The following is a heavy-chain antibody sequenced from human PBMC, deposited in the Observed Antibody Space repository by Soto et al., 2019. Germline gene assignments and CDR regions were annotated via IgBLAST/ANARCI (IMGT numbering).Heavy chain of an antibody. V-gene: IGHV3-23*01. J-gene: IGHJ4*02. CDR3: AKTCFGDYAY. D-gene: IGHD4-17*01. CDR1: GFTCNSYG. Sequence: EVQLLESGGGLVQPGGSLRLSCAASGFTCNSYGMSWVRQAPGKGLEWVAVVSPSAENTNYADSVKGRFNISRDNSNNTVNLQMNSLRADDTAIYFCAKTCFGDYAYGGPGARVTVSS. CDR2: VSPSAENT.